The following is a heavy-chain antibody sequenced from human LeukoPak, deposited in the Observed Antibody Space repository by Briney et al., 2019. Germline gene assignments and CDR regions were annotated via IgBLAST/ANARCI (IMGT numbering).Heavy chain of an antibody. V-gene: IGHV1-2*02. Sequence: ASVKVSCKASGYTFTGYYMHWVRQAPGRGLEWMGWINPNSGGTNYAQKFQGRVTMTRDTSISTAYMELSRLRSDDTAVYYCARDLRGSQGRISNAFDIWGQGTPVTVSS. J-gene: IGHJ4*02. CDR2: INPNSGGT. D-gene: IGHD1-26*01. CDR3: ARDLRGSQGRISNAFDI. CDR1: GYTFTGYY.